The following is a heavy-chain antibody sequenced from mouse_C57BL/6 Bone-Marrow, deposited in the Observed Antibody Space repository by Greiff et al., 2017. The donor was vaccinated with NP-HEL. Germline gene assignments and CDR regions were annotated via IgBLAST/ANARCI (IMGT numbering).Heavy chain of an antibody. V-gene: IGHV5-4*01. CDR1: GFTFSSYA. Sequence: EVQVVESGGGLVKPGGSLKLSCAASGFTFSSYAMSWVRQTPEKRLEWVATISDGGSYTYYPDNVKGRFTISRDNAKNNLYLQMSHLKSEDTAMYYCARGEVLRPPFDYWGQGTTLTVSS. J-gene: IGHJ2*01. D-gene: IGHD1-2*01. CDR2: ISDGGSYT. CDR3: ARGEVLRPPFDY.